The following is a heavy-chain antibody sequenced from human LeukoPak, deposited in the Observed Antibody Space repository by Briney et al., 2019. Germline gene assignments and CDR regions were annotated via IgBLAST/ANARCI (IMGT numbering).Heavy chain of an antibody. D-gene: IGHD2-15*01. CDR3: ARQSVVVAATTIGYYYYYMDV. CDR1: GYTFTSYG. Sequence: ASVKVSCKASGYTFTSYGISWARQAPGQGLEWMGWISAYNGNTNYAQKLQGRVTMTTDTSTSTAYMELRSLRSDDTAVYYCARQSVVVAATTIGYYYYYMDVWGKGTTVTVSS. CDR2: ISAYNGNT. J-gene: IGHJ6*03. V-gene: IGHV1-18*01.